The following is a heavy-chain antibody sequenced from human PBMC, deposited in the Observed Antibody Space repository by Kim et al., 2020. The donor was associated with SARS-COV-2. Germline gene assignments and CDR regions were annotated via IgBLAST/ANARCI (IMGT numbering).Heavy chain of an antibody. J-gene: IGHJ4*02. Sequence: GGSLRLSCAASGFTFSSYAMSWVRQAPGKGLEWVSAISGSGGSTYYADSVKGRFTISRDNSKNTLYLQMNSLRAEDTAVYYCAKDPWGSYRYPLYYFDYWGQGTLVTVSS. V-gene: IGHV3-23*01. CDR3: AKDPWGSYRYPLYYFDY. CDR1: GFTFSSYA. CDR2: ISGSGGST. D-gene: IGHD3-16*02.